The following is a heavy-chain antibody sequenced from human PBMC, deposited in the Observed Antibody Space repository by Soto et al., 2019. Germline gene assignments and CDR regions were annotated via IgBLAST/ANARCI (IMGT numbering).Heavy chain of an antibody. CDR3: ARDGKLRRPPTNKYYYYGMDV. CDR2: INPNSGGT. J-gene: IGHJ6*02. D-gene: IGHD1-1*01. CDR1: GYTFTGYY. Sequence: GASVKVSCKASGYTFTGYYMHWVRQAPGQGLEWMGWINPNSGGTNYAQKFQGWVTMTRDTSISTAYMELSRLRSDDTAVYYCARDGKLRRPPTNKYYYYGMDVWGQGTTVTVSS. V-gene: IGHV1-2*04.